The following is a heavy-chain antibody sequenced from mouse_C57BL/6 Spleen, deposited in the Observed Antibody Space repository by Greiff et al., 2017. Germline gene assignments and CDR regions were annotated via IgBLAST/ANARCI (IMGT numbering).Heavy chain of an antibody. CDR1: GYTFTSYW. Sequence: QVQLQQSGAELVRPGSSVKLSCKASGYTFTSYWMHWVKQRPIQGLEWIGNIDPSDSETHYNQKFKGKATLTVDKSSSTAYMQLSSLTSEDSAVYYCARGGAGTGYFDVWGTGTTVTVSS. J-gene: IGHJ1*03. CDR2: IDPSDSET. CDR3: ARGGAGTGYFDV. D-gene: IGHD4-1*01. V-gene: IGHV1-52*01.